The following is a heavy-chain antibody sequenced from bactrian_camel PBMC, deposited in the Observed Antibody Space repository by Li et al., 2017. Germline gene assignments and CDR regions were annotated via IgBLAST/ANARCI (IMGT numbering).Heavy chain of an antibody. CDR3: ASLEANY. J-gene: IGHJ4*01. CDR2: ISEDGYNT. D-gene: IGHD1*01. CDR1: GFSFSMHW. V-gene: IGHV3S6*01. Sequence: HVQLVESGGGLVQPGGSLRLSCAASGFSFSMHWMHWVRQASGKGLEWVSSISEDGYNTYYADSVNGRISISRDNAKNTVYLQMNSLKTEDTAVYYCASLEANYWGQGTQVTVS.